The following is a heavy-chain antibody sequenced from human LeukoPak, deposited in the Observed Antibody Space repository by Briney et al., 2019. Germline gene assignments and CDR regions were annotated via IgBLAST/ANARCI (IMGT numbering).Heavy chain of an antibody. CDR1: GYTFTSYG. J-gene: IGHJ4*02. Sequence: ASVKVSCKASGYTFTSYGISWVRQAPGQRLEWMGWISGYNGNTKYAQNLQGRVTMTTDTSTSTAYMELRTLRSDDTAVYYCATDRRRYYSGSGSYSPDYWGQGTLVTVSS. V-gene: IGHV1-18*01. D-gene: IGHD3-10*01. CDR3: ATDRRRYYSGSGSYSPDY. CDR2: ISGYNGNT.